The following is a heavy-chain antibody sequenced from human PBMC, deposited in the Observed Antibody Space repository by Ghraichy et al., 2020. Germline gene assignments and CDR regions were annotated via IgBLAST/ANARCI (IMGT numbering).Heavy chain of an antibody. CDR1: GHSITRDY. J-gene: IGHJ4*02. V-gene: IGHV4-38-2*02. CDR3: ARDAGGGACVD. Sequence: SETLSLTCVVSGHSITRDYWGWIRQPPGKGLEWIGSIYHSGTTYYSPSLESRVTISVDTSKNNFSLKLSSVTAADTAVYYCARDAGGGACVDWGQGTLVTVSS. D-gene: IGHD2-21*02. CDR2: IYHSGTT.